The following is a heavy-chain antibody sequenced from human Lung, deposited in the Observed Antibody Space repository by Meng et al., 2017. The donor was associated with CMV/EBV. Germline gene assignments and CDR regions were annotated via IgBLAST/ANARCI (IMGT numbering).Heavy chain of an antibody. D-gene: IGHD1-26*01. J-gene: IGHJ4*02. CDR1: GFTLSSYW. Sequence: SLXLSCAASGFTLSSYWMSWVRQAPGKGLEWVANIKEDGSEKYYVDSVKGRFTISRDNAKNSLYVQMNSLRGEDTAVYYCARAYRAIDYWGQGTLVTVSS. CDR2: IKEDGSEK. V-gene: IGHV3-7*01. CDR3: ARAYRAIDY.